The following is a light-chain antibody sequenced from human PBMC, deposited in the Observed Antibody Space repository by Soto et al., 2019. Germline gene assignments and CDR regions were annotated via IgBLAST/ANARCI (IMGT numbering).Light chain of an antibody. CDR3: SSYTSSSTFVV. Sequence: QSASVSGSPGQSITISCTGTSSDVGFYNYVSWYQQHPGKAPKLMIFEVSNRPSGVSHRFSGSKSANTASLTISGLQAEDEADYYCSSYTSSSTFVVFGGGTKVTVL. CDR1: SSDVGFYNY. V-gene: IGLV2-14*01. CDR2: EVS. J-gene: IGLJ2*01.